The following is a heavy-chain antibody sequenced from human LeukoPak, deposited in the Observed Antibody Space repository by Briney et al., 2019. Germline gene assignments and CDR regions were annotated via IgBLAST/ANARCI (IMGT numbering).Heavy chain of an antibody. Sequence: ASVKVSFKASGYTFTSYYMHWVRQAPGQGLEWMGWINPNSGGTNYAQKFQGRVTMTRDTSISTAYMELSRLRSDDTAVYYCARSSAAGSYPNNYYYYGMDVWGQGTAVTVSS. V-gene: IGHV1-2*02. D-gene: IGHD1-26*01. J-gene: IGHJ6*02. CDR1: GYTFTSYY. CDR3: ARSSAAGSYPNNYYYYGMDV. CDR2: INPNSGGT.